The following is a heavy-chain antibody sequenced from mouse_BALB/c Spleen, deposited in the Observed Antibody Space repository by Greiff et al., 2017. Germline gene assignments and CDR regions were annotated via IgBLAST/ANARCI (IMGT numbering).Heavy chain of an antibody. V-gene: IGHV14-4*02. D-gene: IGHD3-2*02. CDR3: NAGRLLDY. CDR2: IDPENGDT. Sequence: VQLKQSGAELVRSGASVKLSCTASGFNIKDYYMHWVKQRPEQGLEWIGWIDPENGDTEYAPKFQGKATMTADTSSNTAYLQLSSLTSEDTAVYYCNAGRLLDYGGKGSSVTVSS. CDR1: GFNIKDYY. J-gene: IGHJ4*01.